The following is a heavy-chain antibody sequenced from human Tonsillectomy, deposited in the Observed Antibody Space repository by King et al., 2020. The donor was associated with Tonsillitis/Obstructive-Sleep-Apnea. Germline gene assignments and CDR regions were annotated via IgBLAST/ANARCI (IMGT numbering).Heavy chain of an antibody. V-gene: IGHV3-48*02. Sequence: VQLVESGGGLVQPGGSLRLSCAASGFTFSSYSMNWVRQAPGKGLEWVAYISSSSTIYYADSVKGRFTISRDNAKNSLYLQMNSLRDEDTAVYYCASGSSDFDYWGQGTLVTVSS. D-gene: IGHD6-19*01. CDR1: GFTFSSYS. CDR3: ASGSSDFDY. CDR2: ISSSSTI. J-gene: IGHJ4*02.